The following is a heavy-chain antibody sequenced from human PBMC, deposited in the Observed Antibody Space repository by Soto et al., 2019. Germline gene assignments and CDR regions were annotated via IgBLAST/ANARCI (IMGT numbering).Heavy chain of an antibody. V-gene: IGHV3-7*03. Sequence: RESLRPSCLASGFTFSSPFIGWVRQAPGKGLEWVANINQDGGGTYYMDSVEGRFTISRDNAKDSLYLQMNSLRGEHTAVYYYARCFRGSGRYFFDYWGQGTLVTVSS. D-gene: IGHD6-19*01. CDR2: INQDGGGT. CDR3: ARCFRGSGRYFFDY. CDR1: GFTFSSPF. J-gene: IGHJ4*02.